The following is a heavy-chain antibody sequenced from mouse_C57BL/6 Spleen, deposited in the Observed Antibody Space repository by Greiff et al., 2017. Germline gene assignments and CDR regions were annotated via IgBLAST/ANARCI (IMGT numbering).Heavy chain of an antibody. J-gene: IGHJ3*01. D-gene: IGHD1-1*01. CDR3: ARVFITTVVAPFAY. CDR2: IYPGDGDT. CDR1: GYAFSSYW. V-gene: IGHV1-80*01. Sequence: VQLQQSGAELVKPGASVKISCKASGYAFSSYWMNWVKQRPGKGLEWIGQIYPGDGDTNYNGKFKGKATLTADKSSSTAYMQLSSLTSEDSAVYFCARVFITTVVAPFAYWGQGTLVTVSA.